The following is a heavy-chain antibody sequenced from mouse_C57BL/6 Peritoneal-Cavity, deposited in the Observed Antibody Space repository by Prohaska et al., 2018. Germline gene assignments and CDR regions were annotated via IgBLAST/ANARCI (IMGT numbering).Heavy chain of an antibody. V-gene: IGHV2-6*03. J-gene: IGHJ4*01. CDR3: ARGLLKAMDY. D-gene: IGHD1-3*01. CDR1: GFSLTRYG. CDR2: IWSDGST. Sequence: LSITCTVSGFSLTRYGVHWVRQPPGKGLEWLVVIWSDGSTTYNSALKSRLSISKDNSKSQVFLKMNRLQTDDTAMYYCARGLLKAMDYWGQGTSVTVSS.